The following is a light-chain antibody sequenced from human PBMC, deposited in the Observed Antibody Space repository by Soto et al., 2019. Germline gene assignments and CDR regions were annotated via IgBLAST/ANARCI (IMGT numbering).Light chain of an antibody. J-gene: IGLJ1*01. Sequence: QSALTQPASVSGSPGQSITISCTGTSSDVGGYKFVSWYQQHPGKAPKLVIYEVSYRPSGVSNRFSGSKSGNTASLTISGLQAEDEADYYCSSYTSSSTYVFGTGTKVTVL. CDR2: EVS. CDR3: SSYTSSSTYV. CDR1: SSDVGGYKF. V-gene: IGLV2-14*01.